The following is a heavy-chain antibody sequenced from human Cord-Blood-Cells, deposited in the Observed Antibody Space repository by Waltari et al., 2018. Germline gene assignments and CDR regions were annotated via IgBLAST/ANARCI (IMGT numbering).Heavy chain of an antibody. CDR2: TRNKANSYTT. V-gene: IGHV3-72*01. Sequence: EVQLVESGGGLVQPGGSLRLSCAASGFTFSDPYMDWVRQAPGTGLEWVGRTRNKANSYTTENAASVKGRFTISRDDSKNSLYLQMNSLKTEDTAVYYCARSYYDSSGYYYYFDYWGQGTLVTVSS. D-gene: IGHD3-22*01. CDR1: GFTFSDPY. CDR3: ARSYYDSSGYYYYFDY. J-gene: IGHJ4*02.